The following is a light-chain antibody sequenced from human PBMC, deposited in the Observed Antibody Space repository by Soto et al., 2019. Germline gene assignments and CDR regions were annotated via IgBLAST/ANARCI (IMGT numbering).Light chain of an antibody. Sequence: QSALTQPASVSGSPGQSITISCSGTSSDVGGYNYVSWYQQHLGKAPKLMVYDVSNRPSGVSNRFSGSKSGNTASLTISGLQADDEADYYCSSYTTSSTLIFGGGTKLAVL. J-gene: IGLJ2*01. CDR3: SSYTTSSTLI. CDR2: DVS. CDR1: SSDVGGYNY. V-gene: IGLV2-14*01.